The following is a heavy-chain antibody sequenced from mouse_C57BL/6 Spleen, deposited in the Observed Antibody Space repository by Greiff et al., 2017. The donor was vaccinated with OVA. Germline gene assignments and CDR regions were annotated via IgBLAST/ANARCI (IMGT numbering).Heavy chain of an antibody. V-gene: IGHV14-2*01. J-gene: IGHJ3*01. CDR2: IDPEDGET. D-gene: IGHD1-1*01. Sequence: VQLQHSGAELVKPGASVKLSCTASGFNIKDYYMPWVKQRTEQGLEWIGRIDPEDGETKYAPKFQGKATITADTSSNTAYLQLSSLTSEDTAVYYCARGDYGSSAWFAYWGQGTLVTVSA. CDR3: ARGDYGSSAWFAY. CDR1: GFNIKDYY.